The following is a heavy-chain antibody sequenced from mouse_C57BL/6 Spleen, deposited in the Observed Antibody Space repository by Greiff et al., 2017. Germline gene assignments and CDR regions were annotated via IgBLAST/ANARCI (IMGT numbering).Heavy chain of an antibody. V-gene: IGHV1-69*01. CDR3: ARSRTTPLDY. CDR1: GYTFTSYW. D-gene: IGHD1-1*01. J-gene: IGHJ2*01. CDR2: IDPSDSYT. Sequence: VQLQQPGAELVMPGASVKLSCKASGYTFTSYWMPWVKQRPGQGLEWIGEIDPSDSYTNYNQKFKGKSTLTVDKSSSTAYMQLSSLTSEDSAVYYCARSRTTPLDYWGQGTTLTVSS.